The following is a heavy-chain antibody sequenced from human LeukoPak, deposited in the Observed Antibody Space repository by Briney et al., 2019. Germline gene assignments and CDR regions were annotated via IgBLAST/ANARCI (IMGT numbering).Heavy chain of an antibody. CDR3: GRETIAATGTSVFFDY. CDR1: GASFSSSGYY. J-gene: IGHJ4*02. Sequence: SETLSLTCTVSGASFSSSGYYWTWFRRPPGKGLEWIGYIYHSGSTNYNPSLKSRVTISVDTSKNQFSLKLTSMTAADTAVYYCGRETIAATGTSVFFDYWGQGTLVTVSS. V-gene: IGHV4-61*08. CDR2: IYHSGST. D-gene: IGHD6-13*01.